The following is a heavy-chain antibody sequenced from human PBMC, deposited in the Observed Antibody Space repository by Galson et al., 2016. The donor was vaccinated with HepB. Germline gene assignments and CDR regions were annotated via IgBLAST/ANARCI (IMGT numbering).Heavy chain of an antibody. CDR1: GFDFSSYG. Sequence: SLRLSCAASGFDFSSYGMNWVRQAPGKGLEWVSSLSGTTNYVFYADSVKGRFTISRDHAKNSVSLQMNSLTAEDTAFYYCVRGVFDSWGQGTLVTVSS. J-gene: IGHJ4*02. CDR2: LSGTTNYV. CDR3: VRGVFDS. V-gene: IGHV3-21*01.